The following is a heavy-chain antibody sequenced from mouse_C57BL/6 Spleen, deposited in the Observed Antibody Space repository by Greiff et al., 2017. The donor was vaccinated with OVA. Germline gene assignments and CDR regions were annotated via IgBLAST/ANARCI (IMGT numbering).Heavy chain of an antibody. Sequence: VKLMESGAELVKPGASVKISCKASGYAFRSYWKNWVKQRHGKGLEWIGQINPEDGDTKYNGKFKGKATLTADKASITAYMQLSSLTSEDSAVYFCARWDYFDYWGQGTTLTVSS. CDR1: GYAFRSYW. CDR3: ARWDYFDY. CDR2: INPEDGDT. J-gene: IGHJ2*01. V-gene: IGHV1-80*01.